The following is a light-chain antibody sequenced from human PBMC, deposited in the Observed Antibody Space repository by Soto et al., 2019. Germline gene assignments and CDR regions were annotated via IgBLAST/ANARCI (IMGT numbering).Light chain of an antibody. CDR1: QSLGRY. Sequence: LVLTQSPVTLSLSPGESASLSCRASQSLGRYLAWYQQKPGQAPRLLIYGASSRATGIPDRFSGSGSGTDFTLTIGRLEPEDFAVYYCQQYGSSTWTFGQGTKVDIK. CDR3: QQYGSSTWT. CDR2: GAS. V-gene: IGKV3-20*01. J-gene: IGKJ1*01.